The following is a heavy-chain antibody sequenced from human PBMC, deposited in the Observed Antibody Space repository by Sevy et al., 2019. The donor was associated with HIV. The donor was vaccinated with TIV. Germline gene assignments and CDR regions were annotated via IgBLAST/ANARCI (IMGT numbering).Heavy chain of an antibody. J-gene: IGHJ1*01. CDR3: ALERLSSDVAEYFQN. V-gene: IGHV3-30-3*01. CDR2: MSFDATNK. D-gene: IGHD1-1*01. CDR1: GFTFNRYS. Sequence: GGSLRLSCAASGFTFNRYSMHWVRQAPGKGLEWVATMSFDATNKHYPDSVKGRFTISSDNFQNSRFLQMDSLRPEDTAVYYCALERLSSDVAEYFQNWGQGTLVTVSS.